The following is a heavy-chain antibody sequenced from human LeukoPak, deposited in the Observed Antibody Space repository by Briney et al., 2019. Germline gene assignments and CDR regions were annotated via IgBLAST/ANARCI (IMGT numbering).Heavy chain of an antibody. CDR2: IYAGDFDT. D-gene: IGHD6-13*01. CDR1: GYPFTSYW. J-gene: IGHJ4*02. Sequence: GESLKISFKGSGYPFTSYWIAWVRQMPGKGLEWMGIIYAGDFDTRYSPSFQGQVTISADKSINTAYLQWSNLEASDTAMYYCARRYASSDWYYFDYWGQGTLVTVSS. CDR3: ARRYASSDWYYFDY. V-gene: IGHV5-51*01.